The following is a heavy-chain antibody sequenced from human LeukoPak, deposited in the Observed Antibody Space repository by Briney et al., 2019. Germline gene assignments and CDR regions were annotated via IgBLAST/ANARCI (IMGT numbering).Heavy chain of an antibody. V-gene: IGHV3-23*01. J-gene: IGHJ4*02. CDR2: ISGSGGST. Sequence: GGSLRLSCAASGFTFSSYAMSWVRQAPGKGLEWVSAISGSGGSTYYADSVKGRFTISRDNSKNTLFLQMNSLRAEDTAVYYCAKGDYSNYVRSYFDYWGQGTLVTVSS. D-gene: IGHD4-11*01. CDR1: GFTFSSYA. CDR3: AKGDYSNYVRSYFDY.